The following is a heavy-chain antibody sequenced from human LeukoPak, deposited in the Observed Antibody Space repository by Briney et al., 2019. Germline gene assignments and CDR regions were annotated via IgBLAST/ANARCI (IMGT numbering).Heavy chain of an antibody. D-gene: IGHD6-13*01. V-gene: IGHV1-18*01. CDR3: ARDQDSSSWYPQYYYYGMDV. J-gene: IGHJ6*02. Sequence: ASVNVSCKASGYTFTSYGISWVRQAPGQGLEWMGWISAYNGNTNYAQKLQGRVTMTTDTSTSTAYMELRSLRSDDTAVYYCARDQDSSSWYPQYYYYGMDVWGQGTTVTVSS. CDR1: GYTFTSYG. CDR2: ISAYNGNT.